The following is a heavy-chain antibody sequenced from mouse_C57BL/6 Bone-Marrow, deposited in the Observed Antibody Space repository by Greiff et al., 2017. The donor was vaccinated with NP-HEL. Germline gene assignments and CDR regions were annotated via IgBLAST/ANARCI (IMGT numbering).Heavy chain of an antibody. CDR1: GYTFTDYY. J-gene: IGHJ3*01. V-gene: IGHV1-19*01. CDR3: ARPVYGNFRTWFAY. D-gene: IGHD2-1*01. Sequence: EVKLQESGPVLVKPGASVKMSCKASGYTFTDYYMNWVKQSHGKSLEWIGVINPYNGGTSYNQKFKGKATLTVDKSSSTAYMELNSLTSEDSAVYYCARPVYGNFRTWFAYWGQGTLVTVSA. CDR2: INPYNGGT.